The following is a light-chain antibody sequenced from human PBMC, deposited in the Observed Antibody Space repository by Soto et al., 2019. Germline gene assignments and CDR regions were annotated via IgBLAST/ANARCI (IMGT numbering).Light chain of an antibody. Sequence: EIVLTPSPGTLSLSPGERATLSCRASQSVSNNYLAWYQQKPGQAPRLLIYGASSRATGIPDRFSGSGSGTDFTLTISRLEPEDFAVYYCQQYGSSPPTFGRGTKVDIK. CDR2: GAS. CDR1: QSVSNNY. J-gene: IGKJ1*01. V-gene: IGKV3-20*01. CDR3: QQYGSSPPT.